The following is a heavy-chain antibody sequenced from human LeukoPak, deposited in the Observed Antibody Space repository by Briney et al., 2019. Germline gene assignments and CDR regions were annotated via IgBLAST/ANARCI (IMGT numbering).Heavy chain of an antibody. V-gene: IGHV3-9*01. CDR2: ISWNSGSI. CDR1: GFTFDDYA. CDR3: AKDLVVGATGRFDAFDI. J-gene: IGHJ3*02. Sequence: PGGSLRLSCAASGFTFDDYAMHWVRQAPGKGLEWVSGISWNSGSIGYADSVKGRFTISRDNSKNTLYLQMNSLRAEDSAVYYCAKDLVVGATGRFDAFDIWGQGTMVTVSS. D-gene: IGHD1-26*01.